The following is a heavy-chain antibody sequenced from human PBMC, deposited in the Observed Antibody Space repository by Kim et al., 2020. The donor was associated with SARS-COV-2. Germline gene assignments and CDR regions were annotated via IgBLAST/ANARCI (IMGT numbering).Heavy chain of an antibody. CDR3: ARVSTYYNNY. V-gene: IGHV4-31*03. D-gene: IGHD3-10*01. CDR1: GDSISSGGYY. J-gene: IGHJ4*02. CDR2: ISYSGIT. Sequence: SETLSLTCTVSGDSISSGGYYWSWIRQHPGQGLEWIGYISYSGITYYNPSLKSRVTISVDTSKNQFSLKLSSVTAADTAVYYCARVSTYYNNYWGPGILGTVSS.